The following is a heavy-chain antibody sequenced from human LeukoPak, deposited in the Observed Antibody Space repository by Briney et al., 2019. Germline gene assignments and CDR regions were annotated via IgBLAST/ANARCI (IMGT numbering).Heavy chain of an antibody. CDR2: VLSDGNNK. V-gene: IGHV3-33*03. Sequence: GGSLRLSCAASGFTFSTYGMHWVRLAPGKGLEWVAVVLSDGNNKYCADSVKDRLTISRDNSKNTVYLQMNSLTAEDTAVYYCAFPTVTFDHWGQGTLVTVSS. CDR1: GFTFSTYG. D-gene: IGHD4-17*01. CDR3: AFPTVTFDH. J-gene: IGHJ5*02.